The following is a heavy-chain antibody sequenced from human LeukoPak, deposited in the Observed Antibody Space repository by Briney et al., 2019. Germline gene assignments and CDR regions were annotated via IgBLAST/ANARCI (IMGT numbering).Heavy chain of an antibody. D-gene: IGHD7-27*01. CDR3: ARDLAWGAFDY. CDR2: VSPPGGGT. J-gene: IGHJ4*02. CDR1: GLTFSKHG. V-gene: IGHV3-23*01. Sequence: GGTLRLSCGASGLTFSKHGMNWVRQAPGKGLEWLSGVSPPGGGTYYADSVKGRFTISRDDSKNTLSLQMNSLRVEDTAVYYCARDLAWGAFDYWGQGTLVTVSS.